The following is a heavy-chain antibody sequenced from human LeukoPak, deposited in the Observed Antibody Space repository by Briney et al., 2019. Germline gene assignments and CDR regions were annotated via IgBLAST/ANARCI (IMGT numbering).Heavy chain of an antibody. V-gene: IGHV4-30-2*01. CDR2: MYHSGST. D-gene: IGHD3-10*01. J-gene: IGHJ4*02. Sequence: SETLSLTCAVSGGSISSGGYSWSWIRQPPGKGLEWIVYMYHSGSTYYNPSLKSRVTISVGRSKNQFSLKLSSVTAADTAVYYCARLSLDYYGSGSQIDYWGQGTLVTVSS. CDR1: GGSISSGGYS. CDR3: ARLSLDYYGSGSQIDY.